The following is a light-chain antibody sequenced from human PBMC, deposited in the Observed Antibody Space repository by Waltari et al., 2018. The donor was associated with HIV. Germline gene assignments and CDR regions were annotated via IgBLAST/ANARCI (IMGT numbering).Light chain of an antibody. Sequence: DIQLTQSHSPLPASDGDRITITCRASQCISTYLNWYQQRPGDAPTLVIFGSSELQRGVPSRFTGSGSGTDFTLTITNLQSEDFATYYCQQSYYFPRTFGQGTRV. CDR1: QCISTY. V-gene: IGKV1-39*01. CDR2: GSS. J-gene: IGKJ1*01. CDR3: QQSYYFPRT.